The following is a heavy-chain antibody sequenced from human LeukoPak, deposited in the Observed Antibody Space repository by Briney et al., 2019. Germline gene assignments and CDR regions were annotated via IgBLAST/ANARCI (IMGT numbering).Heavy chain of an antibody. V-gene: IGHV3-11*01. Sequence: GWSRRLSCAASGFTFSDYYMSSIRQAPGKGLEWVSYISSSASTIYYADSVKGRFTISRDNAKNSLYLQMNSLRAEDTAVYYCARFAIGSGSYYIDYWGQGTLVTVSS. J-gene: IGHJ4*02. CDR2: ISSSASTI. CDR1: GFTFSDYY. D-gene: IGHD3-10*01. CDR3: ARFAIGSGSYYIDY.